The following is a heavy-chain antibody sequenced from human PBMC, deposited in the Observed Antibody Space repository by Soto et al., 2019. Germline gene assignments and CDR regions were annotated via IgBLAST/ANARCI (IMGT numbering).Heavy chain of an antibody. V-gene: IGHV4-30-4*01. CDR3: AREYGIH. CDR2: VSYSGNT. CDR1: GGSISSVDYF. Sequence: SETLSLTCTVSGGSISSVDYFWSWIRQPPGKGLEWIGFVSYSGNTVSNPSLKSRVRISVDTSKNQISLELTSVTAADTAVYYCAREYGIHWGQGTLVTVSS. D-gene: IGHD4-17*01. J-gene: IGHJ4*02.